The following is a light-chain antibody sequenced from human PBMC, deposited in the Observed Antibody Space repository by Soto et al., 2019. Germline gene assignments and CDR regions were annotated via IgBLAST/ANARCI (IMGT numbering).Light chain of an antibody. CDR1: QSISSW. CDR2: KAS. J-gene: IGKJ1*01. Sequence: DIQMTQSPSTLSASVGDRVTITCRASQSISSWLAWYQQKPGKAPKLLIYKASSLESGVPSRFSGSGSGTEFTLTISSVQPGDFATYYCQQYDSYRTFGQGTKVEIK. V-gene: IGKV1-5*03. CDR3: QQYDSYRT.